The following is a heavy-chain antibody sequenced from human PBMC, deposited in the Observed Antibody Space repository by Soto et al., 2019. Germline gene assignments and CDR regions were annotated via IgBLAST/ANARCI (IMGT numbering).Heavy chain of an antibody. CDR3: VRGARPNCGGDCPNLGI. D-gene: IGHD2-21*02. CDR1: GFTFSGYW. Sequence: GGSLRLSCATSGFTFSGYWMHWVRQNSRDGLVWVSRINNVGTSTLYADSVKGRFTISRDNANDTLYLQMNDLRVDDTATYYCVRGARPNCGGDCPNLGIWCQGTKVTVSS. CDR2: INNVGTST. V-gene: IGHV3-74*01. J-gene: IGHJ3*02.